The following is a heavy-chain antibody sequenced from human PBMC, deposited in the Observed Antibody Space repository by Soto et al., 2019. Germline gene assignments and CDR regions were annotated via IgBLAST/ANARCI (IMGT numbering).Heavy chain of an antibody. Sequence: EVQLVESGGGLVQPGRSLRLSCAASGFTFDDYAMHWVRQAPGKGLEWVSGISWHSGNIGYADSVKGRFTISRDNAKNSLYLQMNSLRPEDTALYYCAKAPGYGEREGWFDSWGQGTLVTVSS. V-gene: IGHV3-9*01. J-gene: IGHJ5*01. D-gene: IGHD4-17*01. CDR2: ISWHSGNI. CDR1: GFTFDDYA. CDR3: AKAPGYGEREGWFDS.